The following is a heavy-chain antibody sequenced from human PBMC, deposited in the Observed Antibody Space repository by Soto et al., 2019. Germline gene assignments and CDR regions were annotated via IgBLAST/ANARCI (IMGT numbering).Heavy chain of an antibody. CDR3: AREYSSGSGD. V-gene: IGHV3-23*01. CDR1: GFTFSSYA. D-gene: IGHD3-22*01. CDR2: ISGSGSST. Sequence: PGGSLRLSCAASGFTFSSYAMSWVRQAPGKGLEWVSVISGSGSSTYYADSVKGRFTISRDNSKNTMYLQMNTLGAVDTAVYYCAREYSSGSGDWGQGTLVTVSS. J-gene: IGHJ4*02.